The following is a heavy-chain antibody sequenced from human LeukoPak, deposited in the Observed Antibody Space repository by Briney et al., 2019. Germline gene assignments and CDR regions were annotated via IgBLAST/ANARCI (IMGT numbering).Heavy chain of an antibody. D-gene: IGHD6-25*01. J-gene: IGHJ3*02. V-gene: IGHV5-51*01. CDR2: IYPGASDT. CDR1: GYSFTSYW. Sequence: GESLKISCKCSGYSFTSYWIGWVRQMPAKGLAWMGIIYPGASDTRYSPSFQGQVTISADKSISTAYLQWSSLKASDTAMYYCARIGPPYLAAANSDAFDIWGQGTMVTVSS. CDR3: ARIGPPYLAAANSDAFDI.